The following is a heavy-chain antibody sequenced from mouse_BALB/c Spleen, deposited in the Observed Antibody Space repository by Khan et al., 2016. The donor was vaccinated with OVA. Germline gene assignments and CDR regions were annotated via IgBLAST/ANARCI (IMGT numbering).Heavy chain of an antibody. Sequence: QIQLVQSGPELKKPGETVKISCKASGYTFTNYGMNWVKQSPGKALKWMGWINTYTGETTYADDFKGRFAFSLDTSASSAYLQINHLTNEDTATYCYASPTYYAYTLDYWGQGTTVTVSS. J-gene: IGHJ4*01. CDR2: INTYTGET. D-gene: IGHD2-10*01. CDR3: ASPTYYAYTLDY. V-gene: IGHV9-3-1*01. CDR1: GYTFTNYG.